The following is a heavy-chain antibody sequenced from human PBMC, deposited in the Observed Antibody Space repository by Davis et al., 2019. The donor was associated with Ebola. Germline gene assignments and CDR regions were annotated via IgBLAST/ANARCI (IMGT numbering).Heavy chain of an antibody. CDR2: IIPIFGTA. D-gene: IGHD6-13*01. J-gene: IGHJ4*02. V-gene: IGHV1-69*13. CDR3: ARTYSSSWYLSDY. CDR1: GGTFSSYT. Sequence: SVKVSCKASGGTFSSYTISWVRQAPGQGLEWMGGIIPIFGTANYAQKFQGRVTITADESTSTAYMELSSLRSEDTAVYYCARTYSSSWYLSDYWGQGTLVTVSS.